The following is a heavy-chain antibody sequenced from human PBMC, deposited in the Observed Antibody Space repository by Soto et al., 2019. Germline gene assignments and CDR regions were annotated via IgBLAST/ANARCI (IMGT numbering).Heavy chain of an antibody. CDR1: GDTFTSYY. Sequence: ASVEVCCQPCGDTFTSYYIHWVRHAPGQGLEWMGIINPSGGSTSYAQKFQGRVTMTRDTSTSTVYMELSSLRSEDTAVYYCARDQWACGGDCYYYYYYGMDVWGQRTTVTVSS. D-gene: IGHD2-21*02. V-gene: IGHV1-46*01. J-gene: IGHJ6*02. CDR3: ARDQWACGGDCYYYYYYGMDV. CDR2: INPSGGST.